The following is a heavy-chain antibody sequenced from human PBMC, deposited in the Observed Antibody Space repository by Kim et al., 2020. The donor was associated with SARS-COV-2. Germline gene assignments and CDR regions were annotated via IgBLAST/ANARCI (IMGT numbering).Heavy chain of an antibody. V-gene: IGHV3-33*01. Sequence: GGSLRLSCAASGFTFSSYGMHWVRQAPGKGLEWVAVIWYDGSNKYYADSVKGRFTISRDNSKNTLYLQMNSLRAEDTAVYYCLTIAAAGTREDYWGQGTLVTVSS. D-gene: IGHD6-13*01. CDR3: LTIAAAGTREDY. CDR1: GFTFSSYG. J-gene: IGHJ4*02. CDR2: IWYDGSNK.